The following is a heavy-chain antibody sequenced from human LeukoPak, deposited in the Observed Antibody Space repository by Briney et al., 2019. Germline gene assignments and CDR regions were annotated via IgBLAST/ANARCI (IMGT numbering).Heavy chain of an antibody. CDR3: ARLKDAVTIFDC. D-gene: IGHD4-17*01. CDR2: IKEDGSDK. J-gene: IGHJ5*01. V-gene: IGHV3-7*01. Sequence: GGSLRLSCIASGFTFSNYWMSWVRQAPGKGLEWVASIKEDGSDKYYVDSVKGRFTISRDNTKNSLFVQMSSLRAEDTTVYYCARLKDAVTIFDCWGQGILVTVSS. CDR1: GFTFSNYW.